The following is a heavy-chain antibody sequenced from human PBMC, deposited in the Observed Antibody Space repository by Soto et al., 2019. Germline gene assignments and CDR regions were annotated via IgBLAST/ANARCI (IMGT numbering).Heavy chain of an antibody. D-gene: IGHD4-17*01. V-gene: IGHV5-10-1*01. CDR1: GYSFTSYW. J-gene: IGHJ6*02. CDR2: IDPSDSYT. CDR3: ARQDYGGNVDYYYGMDV. Sequence: PGESLKISCKGSGYSFTSYWISWVRQMPGKGLEWMGRIDPSDSYTNYSPSFQGHVTISADKSISTAYLQWSSLKASDTAMYYCARQDYGGNVDYYYGMDVWGQGTTVTVSS.